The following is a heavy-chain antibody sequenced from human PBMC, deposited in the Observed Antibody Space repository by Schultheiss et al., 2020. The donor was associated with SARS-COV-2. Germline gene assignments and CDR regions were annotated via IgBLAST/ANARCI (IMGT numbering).Heavy chain of an antibody. D-gene: IGHD1-14*01. V-gene: IGHV4-34*01. CDR1: GGSISSYY. Sequence: SETLSLTCTVSGGSISSYYWSWIRQPPGKGLEWIGEINHSGSTNYNPSLKSRVTISVDTSKNQFSLKLSSVTAADTAVYYCAKVRGWDPEPDAFDIWGQGTMVTVSS. J-gene: IGHJ3*02. CDR2: INHSGST. CDR3: AKVRGWDPEPDAFDI.